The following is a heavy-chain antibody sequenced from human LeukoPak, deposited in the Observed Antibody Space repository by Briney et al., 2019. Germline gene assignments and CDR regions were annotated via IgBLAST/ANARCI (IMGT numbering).Heavy chain of an antibody. Sequence: GGSLRLSCAASGFTFNSYAMSWVRQAPGEGLERVSSISGSGSTTFYADSVKGRYTISRENPNNTLHVQMNSLRAEDTAIYYCAKGGVGATLDWFDPWGQGTLVTVSS. V-gene: IGHV3-23*01. CDR3: AKGGVGATLDWFDP. J-gene: IGHJ5*02. D-gene: IGHD1-26*01. CDR1: GFTFNSYA. CDR2: ISGSGSTT.